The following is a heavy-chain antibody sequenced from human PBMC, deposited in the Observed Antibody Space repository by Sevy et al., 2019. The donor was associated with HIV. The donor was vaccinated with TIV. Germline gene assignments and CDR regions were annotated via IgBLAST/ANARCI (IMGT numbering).Heavy chain of an antibody. J-gene: IGHJ6*02. D-gene: IGHD6-13*01. CDR2: INPNSGGT. CDR3: AREVAAAGPPSSYYYGMDV. V-gene: IGHV1-2*02. CDR1: GYTFTGYY. Sequence: ASVKVSRKASGYTFTGYYMHWVRQAPGQGLEWMGWINPNSGGTNYAQKFQGRVTMTRDTSISTAYMELSRLRSDDTAVYYCAREVAAAGPPSSYYYGMDVWGQGTTVTVSS.